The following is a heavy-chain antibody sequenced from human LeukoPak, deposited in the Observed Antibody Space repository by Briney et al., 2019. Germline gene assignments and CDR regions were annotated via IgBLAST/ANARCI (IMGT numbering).Heavy chain of an antibody. J-gene: IGHJ4*02. V-gene: IGHV1-69*05. CDR2: IIPIFGTA. D-gene: IGHD5-18*01. CDR1: EGTFSSYA. CDR3: ARGLDTYSY. Sequence: SVKVSCKASEGTFSSYAISWVRQAPGQGLEWMGGIIPIFGTANYAQKFQGRVTITTDESTSTAYMELRSLRSDDTAVYYCARGLDTYSYWGQGTLVTVSS.